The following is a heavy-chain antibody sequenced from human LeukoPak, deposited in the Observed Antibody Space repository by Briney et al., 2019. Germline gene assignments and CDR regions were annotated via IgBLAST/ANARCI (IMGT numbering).Heavy chain of an antibody. Sequence: SCKASGYTFTGYYMHWVRQAPGKGLEWVAVISYDGSNKYYADSVKGRFTISRDNSKNTLYLQMNSLRAEDTAVYYCARETTYYDFWSGLDVWGKGTTVTVSS. CDR3: ARETTYYDFWSGLDV. CDR2: ISYDGSNK. CDR1: GYTFTGYY. D-gene: IGHD3-3*01. J-gene: IGHJ6*04. V-gene: IGHV3-30-3*01.